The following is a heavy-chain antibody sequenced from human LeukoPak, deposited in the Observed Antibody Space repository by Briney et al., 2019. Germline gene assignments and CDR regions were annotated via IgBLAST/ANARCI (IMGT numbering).Heavy chain of an antibody. V-gene: IGHV1-18*01. CDR3: ARDVFRDGYSRFDY. CDR2: ISAYNGNT. J-gene: IGHJ4*02. D-gene: IGHD5-24*01. CDR1: GYTFTSYG. Sequence: ASVKVSCKASGYTFTSYGISWVRQAPGQGLEWMGWISAYNGNTNYAQKLQGRVTMTTDTSTSTAYMELRSLRSDDTAVYYCARDVFRDGYSRFDYWGQGTLVTVSS.